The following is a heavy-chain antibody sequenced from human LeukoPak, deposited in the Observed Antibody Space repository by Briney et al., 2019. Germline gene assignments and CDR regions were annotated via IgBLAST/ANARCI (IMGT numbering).Heavy chain of an antibody. V-gene: IGHV1-18*01. CDR2: ISAYNGNT. J-gene: IGHJ4*02. D-gene: IGHD3-22*01. CDR1: GYTFTSYG. Sequence: ASVKVSCKASGYTFTSYGISWVRQAPGQGLEWMGWISAYNGNTNYAQELQGRVTMTTDTSTSTAYMELRSLRSDDTAVYYCARNHYYDSSGQPYYFDYWGQGTLVTVSS. CDR3: ARNHYYDSSGQPYYFDY.